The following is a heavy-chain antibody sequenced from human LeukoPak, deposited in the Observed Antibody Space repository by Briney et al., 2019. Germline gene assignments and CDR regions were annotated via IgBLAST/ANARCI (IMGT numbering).Heavy chain of an antibody. D-gene: IGHD6-13*01. CDR2: ISAYNGNT. V-gene: IGHV1-18*01. CDR1: GYTFTSYG. Sequence: GASVKVSCKASGYTFTSYGISWVRQAPGQGLEWMGWISAYNGNTNYAQKLQGRVTMTTDTSTSTAYMELRSLRSDDTAVYYCARDHFGYSSSWYLKSSDYWGQGTLVTVSS. J-gene: IGHJ4*02. CDR3: ARDHFGYSSSWYLKSSDY.